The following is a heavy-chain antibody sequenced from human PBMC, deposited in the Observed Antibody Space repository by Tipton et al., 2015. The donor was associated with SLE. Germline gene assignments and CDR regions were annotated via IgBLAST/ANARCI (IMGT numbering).Heavy chain of an antibody. V-gene: IGHV4-59*11. CDR3: ARDGRGYCDNSDCSEYHWFDP. D-gene: IGHD2-15*01. CDR1: GGSISSHY. J-gene: IGHJ5*02. CDR2: IYYLGNT. Sequence: TLSLTCTVSGGSISSHYWSWFRQPPGKGLEWIGYIYYLGNTKYNPSLNSRVTITLDTSRTQFSLKLSSVTAADTAVYYCARDGRGYCDNSDCSEYHWFDPRGQGTLVTVSS.